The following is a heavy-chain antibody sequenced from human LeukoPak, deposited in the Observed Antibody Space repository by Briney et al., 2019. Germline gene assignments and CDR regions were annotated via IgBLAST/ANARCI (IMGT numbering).Heavy chain of an antibody. J-gene: IGHJ5*02. CDR3: ASLGVVVTASGRFDP. D-gene: IGHD2-21*02. V-gene: IGHV3-74*01. CDR1: GFTFSSYW. CDR2: INSDGSST. Sequence: GGSLRLSCAASGFTFSSYWRHWVRQAPGKGLVCVSRINSDGSSTSYADSVKGRFTISRDNAKNTLYLQMNSLRAEDTAVYYCASLGVVVTASGRFDPWGQGTLVTVSS.